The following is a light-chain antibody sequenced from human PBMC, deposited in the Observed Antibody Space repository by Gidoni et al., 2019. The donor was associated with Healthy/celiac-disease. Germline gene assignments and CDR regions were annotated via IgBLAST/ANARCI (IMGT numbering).Light chain of an antibody. V-gene: IGKV1-39*01. Sequence: DIQMTQSPSSLSASVGDRVTITCRARQSISSYLHWYQQKPGQAPKLLIYAASSLQSGVPSRFSGSGSGTDFTLTISSLQPEDFATYYCQQSFTFGGGTKVEIK. CDR2: AAS. CDR3: QQSFT. J-gene: IGKJ4*01. CDR1: QSISSY.